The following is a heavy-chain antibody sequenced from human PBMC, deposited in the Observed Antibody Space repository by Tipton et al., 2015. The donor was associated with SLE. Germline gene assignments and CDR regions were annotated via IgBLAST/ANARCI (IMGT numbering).Heavy chain of an antibody. CDR2: IDPDGSRT. CDR1: SFTFSSYW. CDR3: ASLSAPSDC. Sequence: SLRLSCTASSFTFSSYWMHWVRQVPGKGLVWVSEIDPDGSRTNYTDYVEGRFTISRDNAKNTLSLQMNSLRVDDTGVYYCASLSAPSDCWGQGTLVTVSS. V-gene: IGHV3-74*01. J-gene: IGHJ4*02.